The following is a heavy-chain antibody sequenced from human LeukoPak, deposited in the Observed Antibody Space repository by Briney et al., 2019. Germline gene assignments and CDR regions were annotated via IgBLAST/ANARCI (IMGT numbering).Heavy chain of an antibody. D-gene: IGHD3-3*01. V-gene: IGHV4-59*12. Sequence: KPSETLSLTCSVSGASISGYYWSWIRQTPGKGLEWIGYVYYTGSTNYNPSLQSRVTITVDTSNNQFSLNLRFVTAADTAVYYCARYMRDSGTYDFDYWGQGTLVTVSS. CDR3: ARYMRDSGTYDFDY. J-gene: IGHJ4*02. CDR1: GASISGYY. CDR2: VYYTGST.